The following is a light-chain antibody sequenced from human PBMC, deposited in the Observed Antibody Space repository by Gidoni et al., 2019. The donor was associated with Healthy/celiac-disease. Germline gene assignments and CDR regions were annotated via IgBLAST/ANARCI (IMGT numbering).Light chain of an antibody. Sequence: EIVLTQSPATLSLSPGERATLSCSASQSVSSYLAWYQQKPGQAPRLLIYDASNRATGIPARFSGSGSGTDFTLTSSSLEPEDFAVYYCQQRSNWRFGQGTRLEIK. J-gene: IGKJ5*01. CDR3: QQRSNWR. CDR1: QSVSSY. V-gene: IGKV3-11*01. CDR2: DAS.